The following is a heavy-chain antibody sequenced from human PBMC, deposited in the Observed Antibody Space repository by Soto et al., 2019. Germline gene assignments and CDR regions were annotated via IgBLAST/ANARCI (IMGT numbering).Heavy chain of an antibody. CDR2: ISSTSTYI. CDR3: ATGRPPKFFFDN. Sequence: PGGSLRLSCAASGFTFSDYAMNWGRQAPGKGLEWDSSISSTSTYIFYADSVEGRFTISRDNARNSLTLLMDSLRAEDTAVYFCATGRPPKFFFDNWGQGALVTVSS. V-gene: IGHV3-21*01. J-gene: IGHJ4*02. CDR1: GFTFSDYA.